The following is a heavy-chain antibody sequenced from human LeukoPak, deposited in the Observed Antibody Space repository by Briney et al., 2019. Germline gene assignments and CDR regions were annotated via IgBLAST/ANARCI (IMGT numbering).Heavy chain of an antibody. CDR3: TRGGIVAPFDY. D-gene: IGHD5-12*01. CDR1: GFTFRDYW. CDR2: INHSGRA. V-gene: IGHV4-34*01. J-gene: IGHJ4*02. Sequence: GSLRLSCGASGFTFRDYWMSWVRQAPGKGLEWIGEINHSGRANYNPSLKSRVIISVDTSKNQFSLKLTSVTAADAAVYFCTRGGIVAPFDYWGQGTLVIVSS.